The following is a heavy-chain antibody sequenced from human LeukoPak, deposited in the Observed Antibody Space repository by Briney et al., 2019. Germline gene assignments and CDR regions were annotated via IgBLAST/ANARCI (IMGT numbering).Heavy chain of an antibody. D-gene: IGHD4-11*01. CDR1: GFTFSSYA. J-gene: IGHJ4*02. CDR3: VRDWAYSFDY. CDR2: ISGSGGTT. V-gene: IGHV3-23*01. Sequence: GGSLRLSCAASGFTFSSYAMSWVRQAPGKGLEWVSAISGSGGTTYYADSVKGRFTISRDNRKNSLYLQMNSLSVDDTAVYYCVRDWAYSFDYWGQGTLVTVSS.